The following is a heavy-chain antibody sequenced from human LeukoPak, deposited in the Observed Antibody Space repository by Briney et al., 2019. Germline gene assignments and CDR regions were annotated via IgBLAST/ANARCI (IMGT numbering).Heavy chain of an antibody. J-gene: IGHJ4*02. V-gene: IGHV1-2*06. Sequence: ASVKVSCKASGYTFTGYYMPWGRQAPGQGLEWMGRINPNSGGTNYAQKVQGRVTMTRDTSISTAYMELSRLRSDDTAVYYCARFRAGKGVDYWGQGTLVTVSS. D-gene: IGHD6-19*01. CDR2: INPNSGGT. CDR3: ARFRAGKGVDY. CDR1: GYTFTGYY.